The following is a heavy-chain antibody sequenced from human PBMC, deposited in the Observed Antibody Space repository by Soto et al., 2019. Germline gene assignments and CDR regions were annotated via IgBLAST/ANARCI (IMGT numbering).Heavy chain of an antibody. V-gene: IGHV1-18*04. CDR1: GYTFTSYG. Sequence: QVQLVQSGAEVKKPGASVKVSCKASGYTFTSYGISWVRQAPGQGLEWMGWISAYNGNTNYAQKLQGRVTMTTDTSTSTAYMELRSLRSDDTAVYYCARVRYYYDSSGQRYYFDYWGQGTLVTVSS. CDR3: ARVRYYYDSSGQRYYFDY. D-gene: IGHD3-22*01. J-gene: IGHJ4*02. CDR2: ISAYNGNT.